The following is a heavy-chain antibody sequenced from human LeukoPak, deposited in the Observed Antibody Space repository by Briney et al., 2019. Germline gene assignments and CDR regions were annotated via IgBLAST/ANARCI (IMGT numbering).Heavy chain of an antibody. V-gene: IGHV4-31*03. CDR3: AVTSSTSAYFDY. J-gene: IGHJ4*02. Sequence: SQTLSLTCTVSGGSISSGGYYWSWIRQHPGKGLEWIGYIYYSGSTYYNPSLKSRVTISVDTSKNQFSLKLSSVTAADTAVYYCAVTSSTSAYFDYWGQGTLATVSS. D-gene: IGHD2-2*01. CDR1: GGSISSGGYY. CDR2: IYYSGST.